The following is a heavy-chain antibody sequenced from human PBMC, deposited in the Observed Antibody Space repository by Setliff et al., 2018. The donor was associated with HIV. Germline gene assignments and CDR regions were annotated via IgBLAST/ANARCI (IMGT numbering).Heavy chain of an antibody. CDR1: GFIFSSYW. J-gene: IGHJ1*01. CDR2: LNGDETRT. V-gene: IGHV3-74*01. Sequence: PGVSLRLSCAASGFIFSSYWMHWVRQAPGKGLEWVSGLNGDETRTRYADSVKGRFTISRDNAKNTLYLQMHSLRVEDTAMYYCVRGGWILWGQGTPVTVSS. CDR3: VRGGWIL. D-gene: IGHD2-2*03.